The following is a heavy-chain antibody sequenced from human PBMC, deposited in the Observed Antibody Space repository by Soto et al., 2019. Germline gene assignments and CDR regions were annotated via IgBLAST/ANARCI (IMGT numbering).Heavy chain of an antibody. Sequence: QVQLVQSGAEVKKPGASVKVSCKASGDSFTSYGISWVRQAPGQGLEWMGWISAYNGNTNYAQKRQGRVTMNTDPSTSTAYMELRSLRSDDTAVYYCARDGEVFWSGYKYYYGMDVWGQGTTVTVSS. CDR2: ISAYNGNT. D-gene: IGHD3-3*01. V-gene: IGHV1-18*01. CDR3: ARDGEVFWSGYKYYYGMDV. CDR1: GDSFTSYG. J-gene: IGHJ6*02.